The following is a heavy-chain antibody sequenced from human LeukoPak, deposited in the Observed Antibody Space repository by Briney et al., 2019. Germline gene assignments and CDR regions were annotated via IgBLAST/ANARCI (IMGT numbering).Heavy chain of an antibody. CDR2: ISAYNGNT. J-gene: IGHJ4*02. CDR1: GYTFTSYG. CDR3: ARALLGRYCSGGSCYSFGY. Sequence: ASVKVSCKASGYTFTSYGISWVRQAPGRGLEWMGWISAYNGNTNYAQKLQGRVTMTTDTSTSTAYMELRSLRPDDTAVYYCARALLGRYCSGGSCYSFGYWGQGTLVTVSS. D-gene: IGHD2-15*01. V-gene: IGHV1-18*04.